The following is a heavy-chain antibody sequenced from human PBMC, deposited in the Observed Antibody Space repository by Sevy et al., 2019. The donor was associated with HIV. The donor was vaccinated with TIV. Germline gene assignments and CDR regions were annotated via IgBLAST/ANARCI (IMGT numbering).Heavy chain of an antibody. CDR2: ITSSSSFI. D-gene: IGHD1-20*01. CDR3: ARPTSGLSEYEPLDNARFYGMDV. CDR1: GFTFRSYS. V-gene: IGHV3-21*01. J-gene: IGHJ6*02. Sequence: GGSLRLSCAASGFTFRSYSMNWVRHAPGRGLEWVSSITSSSSFIFYADSVKGRFTISRDNAKNSLFLQMNSLRAEDTAVYYCARPTSGLSEYEPLDNARFYGMDVWGQGTTVTVSS.